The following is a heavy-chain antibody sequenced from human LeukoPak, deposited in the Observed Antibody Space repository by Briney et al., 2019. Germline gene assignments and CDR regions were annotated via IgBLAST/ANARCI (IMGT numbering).Heavy chain of an antibody. CDR3: ARDRGYSSSWYLSYFDY. J-gene: IGHJ4*02. CDR1: GYIFLSHD. Sequence: SVKVSCKASGYIFLSHDICWVRQAPGQGLEWMGGIIPIFGTANYAQKFQGRVTITADESTSTAYMELSSLRSEDTAVYYCARDRGYSSSWYLSYFDYWGQGTLVTVSS. V-gene: IGHV1-69*13. CDR2: IIPIFGTA. D-gene: IGHD6-13*01.